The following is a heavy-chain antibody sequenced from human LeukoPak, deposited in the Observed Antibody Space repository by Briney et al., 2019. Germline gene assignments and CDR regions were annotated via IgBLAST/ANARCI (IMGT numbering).Heavy chain of an antibody. Sequence: GGSLRLSCAASGFTFSSYGMNWVRQAPGKGLEWVAVIWYDGSNKYYADSVKGRFTISRDNSKNTLYLQMNSLRAEDTAVYYCVRGGRTGERLLDAFDIWGRGTMVTVSS. CDR3: VRGGRTGERLLDAFDI. V-gene: IGHV3-33*01. CDR1: GFTFSSYG. CDR2: IWYDGSNK. D-gene: IGHD7-27*01. J-gene: IGHJ3*02.